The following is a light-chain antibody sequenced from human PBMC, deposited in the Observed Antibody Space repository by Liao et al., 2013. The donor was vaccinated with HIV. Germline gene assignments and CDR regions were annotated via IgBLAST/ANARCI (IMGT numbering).Light chain of an antibody. CDR3: QAWDSSTDLV. CDR1: KLGDKY. CDR2: QDS. Sequence: SYELTQPPSVSVSPGQTASITCSGDKLGDKYACWYQQKPGQSPVVVIYQDSKRPSGIPERFSGSNSGNTATLTISGSQAMDEADYYCQAWDSSTDLVFGGGTKLTVV. J-gene: IGLJ3*02. V-gene: IGLV3-1*01.